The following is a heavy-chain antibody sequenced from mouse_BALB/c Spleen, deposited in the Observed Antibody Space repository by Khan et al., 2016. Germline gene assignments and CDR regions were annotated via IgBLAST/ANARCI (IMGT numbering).Heavy chain of an antibody. CDR2: ISDGGAYT. Sequence: EVELVESGGGLVKPGGSLKLSCAASGFTFSDYYMYWVRQTPEKRLEWVATISDGGAYTYYPDSVKRRFTISRDNAKNSLYLQMSSLKSEDTAMYYCARTDGNYGYFDVWGAGTTVTVSS. CDR3: ARTDGNYGYFDV. J-gene: IGHJ1*01. D-gene: IGHD2-3*01. CDR1: GFTFSDYY. V-gene: IGHV5-4*02.